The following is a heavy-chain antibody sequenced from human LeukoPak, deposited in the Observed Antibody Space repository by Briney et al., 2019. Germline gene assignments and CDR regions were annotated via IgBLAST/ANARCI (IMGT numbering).Heavy chain of an antibody. CDR1: GGSISSGGYY. Sequence: SETLSLTCTVSGGSISSGGYYWSWIRQHPGKGLEWIGYIYYSGSTYYNPSLKSRVTISVDTSKNQFSLKLSSVTAADTAVYYCARGNYYDSSGYSYRPRGLDYWGQGTLVTVSS. V-gene: IGHV4-31*03. J-gene: IGHJ4*02. CDR2: IYYSGST. D-gene: IGHD3-22*01. CDR3: ARGNYYDSSGYSYRPRGLDY.